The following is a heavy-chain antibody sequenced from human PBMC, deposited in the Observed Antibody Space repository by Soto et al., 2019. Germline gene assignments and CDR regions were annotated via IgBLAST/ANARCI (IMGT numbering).Heavy chain of an antibody. V-gene: IGHV4-34*01. D-gene: IGHD6-13*01. J-gene: IGHJ4*02. CDR2: INHSGST. CDR3: ARGPYIAAANDY. Sequence: PSETLSLTCAVYGGSFSGYYWSWIRQPPGKGLEWIGEINHSGSTNYNPSLKSRVTITVDTSKNQFSLKLSSVTAADTAVYDCARGPYIAAANDYWGQGTLVTVSS. CDR1: GGSFSGYY.